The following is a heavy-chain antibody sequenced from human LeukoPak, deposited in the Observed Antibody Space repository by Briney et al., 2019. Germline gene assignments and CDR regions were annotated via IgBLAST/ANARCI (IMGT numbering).Heavy chain of an antibody. D-gene: IGHD2-15*01. Sequence: QAGRSLRLSCAASGFTFSSYGMHWVRQAPGKGLEWVAVISYDGSNKYYADSVKGRFTISRDNSKNTLYLQMNSLRAEDTAVYYCARDLRWSHYWYFDLWGRGTLVTVSS. CDR3: ARDLRWSHYWYFDL. J-gene: IGHJ2*01. V-gene: IGHV3-30*03. CDR1: GFTFSSYG. CDR2: ISYDGSNK.